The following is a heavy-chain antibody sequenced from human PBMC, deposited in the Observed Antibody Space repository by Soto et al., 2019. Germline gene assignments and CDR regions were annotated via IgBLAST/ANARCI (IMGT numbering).Heavy chain of an antibody. CDR2: ISAYNGDT. Sequence: ASVKVSCKASGYTFTSYAMHWVRQAPGQRLEWMGWISAYNGDTNYAQKLQGRVTMTTDTSTSTAYMELRSLRSDDTAVYYCARDIAYYDSSEDAFDIWGQGTMVTVSS. D-gene: IGHD3-22*01. CDR3: ARDIAYYDSSEDAFDI. CDR1: GYTFTSYA. J-gene: IGHJ3*02. V-gene: IGHV1-18*01.